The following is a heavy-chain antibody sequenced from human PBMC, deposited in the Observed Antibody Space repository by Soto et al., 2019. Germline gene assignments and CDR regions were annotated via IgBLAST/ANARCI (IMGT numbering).Heavy chain of an antibody. V-gene: IGHV4-34*01. D-gene: IGHD6-6*01. CDR1: GGMFRGCY. J-gene: IGHJ6*02. Sequence: SYAGSGGMFRGCYWLGCRQPPGKGLEWIGEINHSGSTNYNPSLKSRVTISVDTSKNQFSLKLSSVTAADTAVYYCERLVAARHPCSTRMDVWAQWPT. CDR3: ERLVAARHPCSTRMDV. CDR2: INHSGST.